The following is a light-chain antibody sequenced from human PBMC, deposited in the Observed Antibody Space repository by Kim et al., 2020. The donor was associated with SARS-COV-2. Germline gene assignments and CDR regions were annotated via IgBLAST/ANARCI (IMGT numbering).Light chain of an antibody. J-gene: IGKJ1*01. CDR2: GAS. Sequence: EIVLTQSPATLSLSPGERATLSCRASQSVIGSYLAWYQQKRGQAPRLLIYGASSRAAGIPDRFSGSGSGTDFTLTISRLESEDFAVYYCQHYSSEPQTFGQGTKVDIK. CDR3: QHYSSEPQT. V-gene: IGKV3-20*01. CDR1: QSVIGSY.